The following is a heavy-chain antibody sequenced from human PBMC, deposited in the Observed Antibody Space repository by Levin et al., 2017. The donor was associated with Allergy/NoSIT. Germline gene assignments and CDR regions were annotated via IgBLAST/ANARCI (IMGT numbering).Heavy chain of an antibody. J-gene: IGHJ3*02. D-gene: IGHD2-2*01. CDR3: ARLGYCSSTSCYDAFDI. CDR2: IYYSGST. CDR1: GGSISSSY. V-gene: IGHV4-59*08. Sequence: SQTLSLTCTVSGGSISSSYWSWIRQPPGKGLEWIGYIYYSGSTNYNPSLKSRVTISVDTSKNQFSLKLSSVTAADTAVYYCARLGYCSSTSCYDAFDIWGQGTMVTVSS.